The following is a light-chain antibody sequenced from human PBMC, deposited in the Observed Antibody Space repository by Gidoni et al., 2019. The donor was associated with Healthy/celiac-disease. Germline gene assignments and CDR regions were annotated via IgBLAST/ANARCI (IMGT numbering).Light chain of an antibody. CDR1: QGISNY. Sequence: DLQMTQSPSPLSASVGDRVTITCRASQGISNYLAWYQQKPGNVPKLLIYAASTLQSGVPARFSGSGSGTDFTLTISSLQPEDVATYYCQKYNSAPRTFGQGTKVEIK. J-gene: IGKJ1*01. V-gene: IGKV1-27*01. CDR3: QKYNSAPRT. CDR2: AAS.